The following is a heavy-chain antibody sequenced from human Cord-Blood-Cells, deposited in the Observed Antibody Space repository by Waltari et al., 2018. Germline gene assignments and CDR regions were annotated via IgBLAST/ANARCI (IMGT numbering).Heavy chain of an antibody. D-gene: IGHD2-2*01. CDR2: IYHSGST. J-gene: IGHJ5*02. V-gene: IGHV4-38-2*02. CDR3: ARSFCSSTSCLNWFDP. Sequence: QVQLQESGPGLVKPSETLSLTCTVSGYSISSGYYWGWIRQPPGKGLEWIGSIYHSGSTYYNPSLKSRVTISVDTSKNQFSLKLSSVTAADTAVYYCARSFCSSTSCLNWFDPWGQGTLVTVSS. CDR1: GYSISSGYY.